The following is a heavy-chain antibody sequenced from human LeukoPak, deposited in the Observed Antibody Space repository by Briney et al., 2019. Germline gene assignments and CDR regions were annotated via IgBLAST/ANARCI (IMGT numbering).Heavy chain of an antibody. CDR1: GGSFSGYY. J-gene: IGHJ4*02. V-gene: IGHV4-34*01. CDR3: ARRRPRSGPFDY. D-gene: IGHD3-10*01. CDR2: INHSGST. Sequence: SETLSLTCAVYGGSFSGYYWSWIRQPPGKGLEWIGEINHSGSTNYNPSLKSRVTISVDTSKNQFSLKLSSVTAADTAVYYCARRRPRSGPFDYWGQGTLVTVSS.